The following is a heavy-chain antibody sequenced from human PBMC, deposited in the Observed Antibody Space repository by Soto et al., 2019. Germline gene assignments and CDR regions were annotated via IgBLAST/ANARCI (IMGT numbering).Heavy chain of an antibody. CDR3: ARGGGGAVAGNHYYYGMDV. V-gene: IGHV4-4*02. CDR1: GGSISSSNW. Sequence: PSETLSLTCAVSGGSISSSNWWSWVRQPPGKGLEWIGEIYHSGSTNYNPSLKSRVTISVDKSKNQFSLKLSSVTAADTAVYYCARGGGGAVAGNHYYYGMDVWGQGTTVTVSS. CDR2: IYHSGST. J-gene: IGHJ6*02. D-gene: IGHD6-19*01.